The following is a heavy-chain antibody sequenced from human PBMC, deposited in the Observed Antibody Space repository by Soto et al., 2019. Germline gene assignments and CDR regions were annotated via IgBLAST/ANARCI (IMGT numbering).Heavy chain of an antibody. CDR2: TYYRSKWYN. CDR3: ARDRPDFHSAFDY. V-gene: IGHV6-1*01. D-gene: IGHD4-4*01. Sequence: PSQTLSLTCAVSGDSVSSNSAAWNWIRQSPSRGLEWLGRTYYRSKWYNDYAESVKSRITINPDTSKNHFSPHLNDVTPEDTAVYYCARDRPDFHSAFDYWGQGTLVTVAS. J-gene: IGHJ4*02. CDR1: GDSVSSNSAA.